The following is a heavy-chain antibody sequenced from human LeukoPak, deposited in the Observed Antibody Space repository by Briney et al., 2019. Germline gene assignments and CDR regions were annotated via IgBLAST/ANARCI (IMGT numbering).Heavy chain of an antibody. J-gene: IGHJ4*02. V-gene: IGHV4-34*01. CDR1: GGSFSGYY. CDR2: INHSGST. D-gene: IGHD6-13*01. CDR3: ARKGYSSPFDY. Sequence: PSEAPSLTCAVYGGSFSGYYWSWIRQPPGKGLEWIGEINHSGSTNYNPSLKSRVTISVDTSKNQFSLKLSSVTAADTAVNYCARKGYSSPFDYWGQGTLVTVSS.